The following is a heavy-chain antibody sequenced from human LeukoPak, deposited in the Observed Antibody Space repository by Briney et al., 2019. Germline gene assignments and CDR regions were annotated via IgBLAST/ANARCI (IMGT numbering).Heavy chain of an antibody. J-gene: IGHJ4*02. CDR2: INPNSGDT. CDR3: ARDDYGDSY. CDR1: GYTFTCCY. D-gene: IGHD4-17*01. Sequence: ASVKVSCKTSGYTFTCCYIYWVRQAPGQGLEWMGWINPNSGDTNYAQKFQGRVTMTRDTSISTAYMELSRLRSDDTAVYYCARDDYGDSYWGQGTLVTVSS. V-gene: IGHV1-2*02.